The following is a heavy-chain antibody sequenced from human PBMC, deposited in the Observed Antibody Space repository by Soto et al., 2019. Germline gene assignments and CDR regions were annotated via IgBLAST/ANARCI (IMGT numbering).Heavy chain of an antibody. J-gene: IGHJ5*02. Sequence: SETLSLTCTVSGGSISVYYWSWVRQPPGKGLEWIGYMYYSGSTTYNPSLKSRVTMSVDTSKNHFSLKLNSVTTADTAVYYCARLISAGAWLDPWGQGTLVTSPQ. CDR3: ARLISAGAWLDP. V-gene: IGHV4-59*01. D-gene: IGHD2-8*01. CDR2: MYYSGST. CDR1: GGSISVYY.